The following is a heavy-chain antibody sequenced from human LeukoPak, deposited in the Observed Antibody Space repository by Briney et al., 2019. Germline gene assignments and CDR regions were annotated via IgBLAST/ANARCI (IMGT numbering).Heavy chain of an antibody. CDR3: ARDSSGYYHWFDP. CDR1: GGSISSYY. J-gene: IGHJ5*02. V-gene: IGHV4-59*01. D-gene: IGHD3-22*01. CDR2: IYYSGTT. Sequence: SETLSLTCIVSGGSISSYYWSWIRQPPGKGQEWIGYIYYSGTTNYNPSLKSRVTLSVDTSKNQFSLKLTSVTAADTAVYYCARDSSGYYHWFDPWGQGTLVTVSS.